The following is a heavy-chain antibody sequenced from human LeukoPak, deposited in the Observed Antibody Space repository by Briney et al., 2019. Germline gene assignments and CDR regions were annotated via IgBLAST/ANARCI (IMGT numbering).Heavy chain of an antibody. CDR3: AKDLGYCSGGSCQMGLDY. V-gene: IGHV3-30*18. Sequence: GGSLRLSCAASGFTFSSYGMHWVRQAPGKGLEWVAVISYDGSNKYYADSVKGRFTISRDNSKNTLYLQMNSLRAEDTAVYYCAKDLGYCSGGSCQMGLDYWGQGTLVTVSS. D-gene: IGHD2-15*01. J-gene: IGHJ4*02. CDR1: GFTFSSYG. CDR2: ISYDGSNK.